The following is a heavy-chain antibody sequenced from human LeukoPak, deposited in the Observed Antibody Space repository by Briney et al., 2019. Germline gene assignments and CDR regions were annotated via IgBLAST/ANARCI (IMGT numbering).Heavy chain of an antibody. CDR3: ARYRGHSTTWPYLFDY. D-gene: IGHD6-13*01. V-gene: IGHV3-11*04. J-gene: IGHJ4*02. CDR2: IDPSGDTI. Sequence: GGSLRLSCVASGFTFSDYYMSWIRQSPDKGLERVSYIDPSGDTIYYADSVKGRFTISRDNAKNSLYLRMNALRAEDTAVYYCARYRGHSTTWPYLFDYWGQGTLVTVSS. CDR1: GFTFSDYY.